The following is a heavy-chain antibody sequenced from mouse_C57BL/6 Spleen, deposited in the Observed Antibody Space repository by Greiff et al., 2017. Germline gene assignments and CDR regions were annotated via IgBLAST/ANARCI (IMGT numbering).Heavy chain of an antibody. CDR1: GYTFTDYN. CDR2: INPNNGGT. J-gene: IGHJ1*03. CDR3: ARGYYGTPYWYFDV. Sequence: VQLQQSGPELAKPGASVKIPCKASGYTFTDYNMDWVKQSHGKSLEWIGDINPNNGGTIYNQKFKGKATLTVDKSSSTAYMELRSLTSEDTAVYYCARGYYGTPYWYFDVWGTGTTVTVSS. V-gene: IGHV1-18*01. D-gene: IGHD1-1*01.